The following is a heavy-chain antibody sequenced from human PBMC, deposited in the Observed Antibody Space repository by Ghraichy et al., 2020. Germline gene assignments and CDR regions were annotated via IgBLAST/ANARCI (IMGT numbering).Heavy chain of an antibody. CDR3: ASGGGFPTYYFDH. CDR2: IRSSSSYK. V-gene: IGHV3-11*03. Sequence: GGSLRLSCVASGFRFSDYYMSWIRQAPGKGLEWVSYIRSSSSYKNYADSVRGRFTISRDNAKNTLFLQMDSLRDDDTAIYYCASGGGFPTYYFDHWGQGIRVTVSS. D-gene: IGHD3-16*01. CDR1: GFRFSDYY. J-gene: IGHJ4*02.